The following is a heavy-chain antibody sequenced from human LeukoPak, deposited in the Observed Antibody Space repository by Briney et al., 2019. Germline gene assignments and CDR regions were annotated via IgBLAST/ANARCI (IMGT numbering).Heavy chain of an antibody. Sequence: SETLSLTCTVSGDSISSYFWSWIRQSPGKGLEWIGYIYYSGRTNYNPSLKSRVTISEDTSKNQFPLKLSSVTAADTAVYYCARESSGWFEDAFDIWGQGTMVTVSS. D-gene: IGHD6-19*01. V-gene: IGHV4-59*12. CDR1: GDSISSYF. CDR3: ARESSGWFEDAFDI. CDR2: IYYSGRT. J-gene: IGHJ3*02.